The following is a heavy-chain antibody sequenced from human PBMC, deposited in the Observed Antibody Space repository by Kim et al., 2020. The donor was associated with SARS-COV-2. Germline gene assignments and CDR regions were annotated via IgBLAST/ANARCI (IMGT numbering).Heavy chain of an antibody. V-gene: IGHV4-59*08. D-gene: IGHD3-3*01. CDR1: GGSISSYY. CDR3: ARVGNYDFWTGGPYWYFDP. CDR2: IYSSGSA. J-gene: IGHJ2*01. Sequence: SETLSLTCTVSGGSISSYYWTWIRQPPGKGLEWIGFIYSSGSARYNPSLKSRVTISVDTSKNQFSLKLSSVTAADTAVYYCARVGNYDFWTGGPYWYFDPWGGGTLVTVSS.